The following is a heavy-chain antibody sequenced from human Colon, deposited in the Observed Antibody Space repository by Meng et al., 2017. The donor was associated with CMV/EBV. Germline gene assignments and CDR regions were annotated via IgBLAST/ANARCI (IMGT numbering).Heavy chain of an antibody. D-gene: IGHD5-12*01. V-gene: IGHV3-21*01. CDR2: ISNSSRNI. CDR1: GFALSPYY. CDR3: ARGYDSARALYYDGMDV. J-gene: IGHJ6*02. Sequence: GESLKISCAASGFALSPYYMNWVRQAPGKGLEWVSSISNSSRNIYYADSVRGRFTISRDNAENSLYLQMNNLIADDTAIYYCARGYDSARALYYDGMDVWGQGTTVTVS.